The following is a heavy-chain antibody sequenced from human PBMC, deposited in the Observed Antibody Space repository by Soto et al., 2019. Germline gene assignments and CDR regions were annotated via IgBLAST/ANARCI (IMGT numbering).Heavy chain of an antibody. D-gene: IGHD4-17*01. V-gene: IGHV5-51*01. J-gene: IGHJ6*02. Sequence: GESLKISCKGSGYSFTNYWIGWVRQMPGKGLEWMGIIYPGDSHAIYSPSFQGQVTMSADKSISTAYLQMDSLRAEDTAVYYCARDGSTGTTNYHYAMDVWGQGTTVTVSS. CDR2: IYPGDSHA. CDR3: ARDGSTGTTNYHYAMDV. CDR1: GYSFTNYW.